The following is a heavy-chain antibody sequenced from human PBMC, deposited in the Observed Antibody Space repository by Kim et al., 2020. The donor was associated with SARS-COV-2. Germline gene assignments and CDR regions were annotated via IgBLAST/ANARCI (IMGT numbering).Heavy chain of an antibody. CDR1: GFTFSSYS. CDR2: ISSSSSYI. J-gene: IGHJ4*02. Sequence: GGSLRLSCAASGFTFSSYSMNWVRQAPGKGLEWVSSISSSSSYIYYADSVKGRFTISRDNAKNSLYLQMNSLRAEDTAVYYCARGDNDSSGYLGYWGQGTLVTVSS. D-gene: IGHD3-22*01. V-gene: IGHV3-21*01. CDR3: ARGDNDSSGYLGY.